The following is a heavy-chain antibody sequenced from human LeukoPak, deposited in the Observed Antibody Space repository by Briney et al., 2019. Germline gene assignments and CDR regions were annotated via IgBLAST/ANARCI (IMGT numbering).Heavy chain of an antibody. D-gene: IGHD3-22*01. CDR3: AREFREDSSGYSF. CDR2: IIPILGIA. Sequence: RASVKVSCKASGGTFSSYAISWVRQAPGQGLEWMGRIIPILGIANYAQKFQGRVTITADKSPSTPYMELSSLRSEDTAVYYCAREFREDSSGYSFWGQGTLVTVSS. V-gene: IGHV1-69*04. J-gene: IGHJ4*02. CDR1: GGTFSSYA.